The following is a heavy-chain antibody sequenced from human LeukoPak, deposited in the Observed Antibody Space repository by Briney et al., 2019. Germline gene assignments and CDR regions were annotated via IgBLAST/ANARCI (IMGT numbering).Heavy chain of an antibody. CDR3: ARGPVRLDY. CDR1: GFTFSTFA. J-gene: IGHJ4*02. V-gene: IGHV3-30*04. CDR2: ISYDGTEK. D-gene: IGHD6-6*01. Sequence: PGGSLRLSCAASGFTFSTFAMIWVRQPPGKGLEWVTFISYDGTEKYYADSVKGRFTISRDNSKNTLYLQMNSLRAEDTAVYYCARGPVRLDYWGQGTLVTVSS.